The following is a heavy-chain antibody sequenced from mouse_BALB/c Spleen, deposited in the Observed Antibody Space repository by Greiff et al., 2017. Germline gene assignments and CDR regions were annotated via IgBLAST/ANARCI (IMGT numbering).Heavy chain of an antibody. Sequence: EVQGVESGGGLVQPGGSRKLSCAASGFTFSSFGMHWVRRAPEKGLEWVAYISSGSSTIYYADTVKGRFTISRDNPKNTLFLQMTSLRSEDTAMYYCARGNYDYAMDYWGQGTSVTVSS. CDR3: ARGNYDYAMDY. D-gene: IGHD2-1*01. CDR2: ISSGSSTI. J-gene: IGHJ4*01. V-gene: IGHV5-17*02. CDR1: GFTFSSFG.